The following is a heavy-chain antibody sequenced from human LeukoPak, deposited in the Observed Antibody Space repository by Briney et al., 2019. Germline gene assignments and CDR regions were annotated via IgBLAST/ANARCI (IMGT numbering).Heavy chain of an antibody. D-gene: IGHD3-22*01. J-gene: IGHJ4*02. Sequence: PSETLSPTCTVSGGSISSGDYYWSWIRQPPGKGLEWIRYIYYSGSTYYNPSLKSRVTISVDTSKNQFSLKLSSVTAADTAVYYCAREWLLESIDYWGQGTLVTVSS. CDR3: AREWLLESIDY. CDR2: IYYSGST. CDR1: GGSISSGDYY. V-gene: IGHV4-30-4*08.